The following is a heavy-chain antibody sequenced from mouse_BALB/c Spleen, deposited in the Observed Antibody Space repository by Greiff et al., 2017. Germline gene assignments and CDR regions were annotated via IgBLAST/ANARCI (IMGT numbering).Heavy chain of an antibody. CDR3: ESPDGYVDYAMDY. CDR1: GYSFTSYW. CDR2: INPSDSET. V-gene: IGHV1S82*01. Sequence: VQLQQPGAELVRPGASVKLSCKASGYSFTSYWMNWVKQRPGQGLEWIGMINPSDSETRLNQKFKDKATLTVDKSSSTAYMQLSSTTSEDSAVYYCESPDGYVDYAMDYWGQGTSVTVSS. D-gene: IGHD1-2*01. J-gene: IGHJ4*01.